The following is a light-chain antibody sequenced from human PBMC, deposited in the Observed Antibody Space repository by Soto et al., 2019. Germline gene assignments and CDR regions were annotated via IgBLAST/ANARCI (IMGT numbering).Light chain of an antibody. Sequence: IVLTQSPGTLSLSPGDRATLSCRASQTINGGHLAWYQQSPGQAPRLLIYGASTRATGIPDRFTGCGSGTDFILTISRLEPEDFAVYYCQQYTGSPALTFGGGTKVDIK. CDR1: QTINGGH. J-gene: IGKJ4*01. V-gene: IGKV3-20*01. CDR3: QQYTGSPALT. CDR2: GAS.